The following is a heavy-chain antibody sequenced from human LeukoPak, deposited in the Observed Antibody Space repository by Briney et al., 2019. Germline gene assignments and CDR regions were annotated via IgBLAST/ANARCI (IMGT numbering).Heavy chain of an antibody. CDR2: ISSSSSYI. V-gene: IGHV3-21*01. Sequence: PGGSLRLSRAASGFTFSSYSMIWVRQAPGKGLEWVSSISSSSSYIYYADSVKGRFTISRDNAKNSLYLQMNSLIAEDMAVCYGARDDNDGRADAFDSWGQGTMVTVSS. CDR1: GFTFSSYS. J-gene: IGHJ3*02. CDR3: ARDDNDGRADAFDS. D-gene: IGHD1-1*01.